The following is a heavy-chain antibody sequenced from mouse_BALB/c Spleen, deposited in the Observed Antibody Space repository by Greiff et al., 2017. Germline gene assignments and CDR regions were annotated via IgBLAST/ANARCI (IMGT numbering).Heavy chain of an antibody. CDR3: NAGGSSTATWFAY. V-gene: IGHV14-4*02. CDR2: IDPGNGDT. D-gene: IGHD1-2*01. J-gene: IGHJ3*01. Sequence: EVQLQQSGAELVRPGASVKLSCTASGFNITDYYMHWVKQRPEQGLEWIGWIDPGNGDTEYAPKFQGKATMTADTSSNTAYLQLSSLTSEDSAVYYCNAGGSSTATWFAYWGQGTPVTVSA. CDR1: GFNITDYY.